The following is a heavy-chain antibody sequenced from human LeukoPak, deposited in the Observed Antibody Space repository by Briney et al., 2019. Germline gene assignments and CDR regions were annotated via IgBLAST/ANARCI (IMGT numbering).Heavy chain of an antibody. CDR1: GYTFTGYY. CDR2: INPNGGGT. V-gene: IGHV1-2*02. J-gene: IGHJ3*02. D-gene: IGHD2-2*01. Sequence: ASVKVSCKASGYTFTGYYMHWVRQAPGQGLEWMGWINPNGGGTNYAQKFQGRVTMTRDTSISTAYMELSRLRSDDTAAYYCAKYCSSTSCPLGAFDIWGQGTMVTVSS. CDR3: AKYCSSTSCPLGAFDI.